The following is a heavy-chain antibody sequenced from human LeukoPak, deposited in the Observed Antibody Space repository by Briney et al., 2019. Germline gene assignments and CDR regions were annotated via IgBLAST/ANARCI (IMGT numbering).Heavy chain of an antibody. V-gene: IGHV6-1*01. CDR2: THFRSRWYY. CDR1: GDSVSSNNNA. Sequence: SQTLSLTCAISGDSVSSNNNAWNWMRQSPSRGLEWLGRTHFRSRWYYDYAVSVKSRITLNADTSMNQFSLQLNSVTPEDTAVYSCARAVGANTFDYWGQVILVTVSS. J-gene: IGHJ4*02. D-gene: IGHD1-26*01. CDR3: ARAVGANTFDY.